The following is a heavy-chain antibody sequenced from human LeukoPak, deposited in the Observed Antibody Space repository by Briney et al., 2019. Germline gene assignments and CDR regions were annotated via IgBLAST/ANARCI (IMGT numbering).Heavy chain of an antibody. CDR1: AFTFSNYW. CDR2: INSDGSST. Sequence: GGSLRLSRAASAFTFSNYWMHWVRQTPGKGLVWVSHINSDGSSTTYADSMKGRLSISRDHATKTLYRQMDSVTAEDTAVYYCARGGVLVGFDYWGQGTLVTVSS. J-gene: IGHJ4*02. CDR3: ARGGVLVGFDY. D-gene: IGHD1-26*01. V-gene: IGHV3-74*01.